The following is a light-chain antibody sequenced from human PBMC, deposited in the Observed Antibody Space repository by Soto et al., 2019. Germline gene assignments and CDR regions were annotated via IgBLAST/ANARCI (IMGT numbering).Light chain of an antibody. CDR3: QQSYSTPFT. CDR1: QSISSY. Sequence: DIQMTQSPSSLSASVGDRVTITCRASQSISSYLNWYQQKPGKAPELLIYAASSLQSGVPSRFSGSGSGTDFTLTISSLQPEDFATDYCQQSYSTPFTFGPGTKVDIK. CDR2: AAS. J-gene: IGKJ3*01. V-gene: IGKV1-39*01.